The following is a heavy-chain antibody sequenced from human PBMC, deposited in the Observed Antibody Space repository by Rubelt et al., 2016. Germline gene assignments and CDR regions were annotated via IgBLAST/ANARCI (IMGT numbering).Heavy chain of an antibody. V-gene: IGHV4-59*12. CDR3: ARDPRYHGSGSPFVY. Sequence: QVQLQESGPGLVKPSETLSLTCTVSGGSISSYHWSWIRQPPGKGLEWIGYIYYSGSTYYNPSLKNRVTISVDTSKNQFSLTLTSVTAADTAVYYCARDPRYHGSGSPFVYWGQGTLVTVSS. CDR2: IYYSGST. D-gene: IGHD3-10*01. CDR1: GGSISSYH. J-gene: IGHJ4*02.